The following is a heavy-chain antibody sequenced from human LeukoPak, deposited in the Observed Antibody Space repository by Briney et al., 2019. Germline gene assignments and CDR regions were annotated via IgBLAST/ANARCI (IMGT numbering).Heavy chain of an antibody. CDR3: ARRYDSSGYYYAAFDY. D-gene: IGHD3-22*01. Sequence: SQTLSLTCTVSGGSISSGDYYWSWIRQPPGKGLEWIGYIYYSGSTNYNPSLKSRVTISVATSKNQFSLKLSSMTAADTAVYYCARRYDSSGYYYAAFDYWGQGTLVTVSS. CDR2: IYYSGST. V-gene: IGHV4-30-4*01. J-gene: IGHJ4*02. CDR1: GGSISSGDYY.